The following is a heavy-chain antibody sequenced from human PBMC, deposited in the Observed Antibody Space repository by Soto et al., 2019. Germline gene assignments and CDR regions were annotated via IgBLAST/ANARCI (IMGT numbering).Heavy chain of an antibody. V-gene: IGHV2-5*01. CDR2: IYWNDDK. Sequence: SGPTLVKPTQTLTLTCTFSGFSLSTSGVGVGWIRQPPGKALEWLALIYWNDDKRYSPSLKSRLTITKDNSQNPVVLTMTNMDPEDTATYYCALLQNGITTYYYDSSGYYDAFDIWGQGTMVTVSS. J-gene: IGHJ3*02. CDR3: ALLQNGITTYYYDSSGYYDAFDI. D-gene: IGHD3-22*01. CDR1: GFSLSTSGVG.